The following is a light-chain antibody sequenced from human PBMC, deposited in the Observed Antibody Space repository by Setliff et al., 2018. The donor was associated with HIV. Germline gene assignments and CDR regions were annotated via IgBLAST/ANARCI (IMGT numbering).Light chain of an antibody. CDR3: AAWDDGLNAFYV. CDR1: NSNIGSNT. V-gene: IGLV1-44*01. CDR2: SNN. J-gene: IGLJ1*01. Sequence: QSVLTQPPSTSGTPGHRVIISCSGSNSNIGSNTVSWYQQLPGTAPKLLIYSNNQRPSGVPDRFSGSKSGTSASLAISGLQSEDEADYYCAAWDDGLNAFYVFGTGTKVTVL.